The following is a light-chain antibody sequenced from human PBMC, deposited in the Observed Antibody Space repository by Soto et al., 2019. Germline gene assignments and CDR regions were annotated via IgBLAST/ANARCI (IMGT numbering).Light chain of an antibody. CDR3: SSYAGSNNLI. CDR2: EVS. CDR1: SSDVGGYNY. V-gene: IGLV2-8*01. J-gene: IGLJ1*01. Sequence: QSALTQPPSASGPPGQSVTISCTGTSSDVGGYNYVSRYQQHPGKAPKLMIYEVSKRPSGVPDRFSGSKSGNTASLTVSGLQAEDEADYYCSSYAGSNNLIFGTGTKVTVL.